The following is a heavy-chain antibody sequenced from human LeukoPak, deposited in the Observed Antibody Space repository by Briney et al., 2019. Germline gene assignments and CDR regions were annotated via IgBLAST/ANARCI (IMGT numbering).Heavy chain of an antibody. CDR1: GFTFTVHN. CDR3: ARGLSGPYYYYYMDV. V-gene: IGHV1-2*02. Sequence: ASVKVSCKASGFTFTVHNIHWVRQAPGQGLEWMGWINPNNGGTNYAQKFQGRVTMTRDTSISTAYMELSRLRSDDTAVYYCARGLSGPYYYYYMDVWGKGTTVTVSS. D-gene: IGHD2-15*01. CDR2: INPNNGGT. J-gene: IGHJ6*03.